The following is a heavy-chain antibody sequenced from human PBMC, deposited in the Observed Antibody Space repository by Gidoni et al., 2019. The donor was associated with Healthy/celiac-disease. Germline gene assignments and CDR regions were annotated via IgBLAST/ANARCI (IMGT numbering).Heavy chain of an antibody. J-gene: IGHJ4*02. D-gene: IGHD1-26*01. CDR2: ISSNGGST. Sequence: EVLLVVSGGGVVVPGGSLLLSCSASAFTFSSYAMHWVRQAPGKGLEYVSAISSNGGSTYYADSVKGRFTISRDNSKNTLYLQMSSLRAEDTAVYYCVKDGPGSGSYSKYFDYWGQGTLVTVSS. CDR3: VKDGPGSGSYSKYFDY. V-gene: IGHV3-64D*09. CDR1: AFTFSSYA.